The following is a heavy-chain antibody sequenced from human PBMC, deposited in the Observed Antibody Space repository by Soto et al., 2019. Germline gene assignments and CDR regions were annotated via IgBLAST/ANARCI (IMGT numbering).Heavy chain of an antibody. J-gene: IGHJ6*03. CDR3: ARDELGFSMDV. V-gene: IGHV3-33*01. CDR2: IWYDGSNK. D-gene: IGHD1-7*01. Sequence: GGSLRLSCAASGFTFSSYGMHWVRQAPGKGQEWVAVIWYDGSNKYYADSVKGRFTTSRDNSKNTLYLQMNSLRAEDTAVYYCARDELGFSMDVWGKGTTVTAP. CDR1: GFTFSSYG.